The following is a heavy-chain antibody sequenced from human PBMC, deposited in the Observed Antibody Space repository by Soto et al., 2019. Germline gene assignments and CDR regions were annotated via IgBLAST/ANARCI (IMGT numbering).Heavy chain of an antibody. CDR2: IYSGGST. J-gene: IGHJ6*03. V-gene: IGHV3-53*04. D-gene: IGHD5-12*01. CDR3: ARDLRYSGYDTKYYYYYYMDV. Sequence: GGFLRLSCAASGFTVISNYMSWVRQAPGKGLEWVSVIYSGGSTYYADSVKGRFTISRHNSKNTLYLQMNSLRAEDTAVYYCARDLRYSGYDTKYYYYYYMDVWGKGTTVTVSS. CDR1: GFTVISNY.